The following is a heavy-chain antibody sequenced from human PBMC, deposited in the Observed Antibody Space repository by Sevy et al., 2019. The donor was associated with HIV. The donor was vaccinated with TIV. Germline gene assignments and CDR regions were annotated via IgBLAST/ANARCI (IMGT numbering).Heavy chain of an antibody. CDR2: IYRSGNS. CDR3: ARWISAVGGYFDY. Sequence: SETLSLTCGVSGYSISSDYYWGWIRQPPGKGLEWIATIYRSGNSYYNPSLNGRVTISVDTSNNQFSLKLSSVTAADTAVYYCARWISAVGGYFDYWGQGTLVTVSS. V-gene: IGHV4-38-2*01. D-gene: IGHD2-15*01. J-gene: IGHJ4*02. CDR1: GYSISSDYY.